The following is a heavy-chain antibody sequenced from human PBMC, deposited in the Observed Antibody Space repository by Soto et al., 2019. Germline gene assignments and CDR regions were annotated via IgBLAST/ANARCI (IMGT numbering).Heavy chain of an antibody. D-gene: IGHD4-17*01. Sequence: PSETLSLTCAVAGGSIRSSNWWSWVRQPPGKGLEWIGEIYHSGSTNYNPSLKSRVTISVDKSKNQFSLKLSSVTAEDTAVYYCARGRRYGGNHDASDMWGQGAMVTVSS. J-gene: IGHJ3*02. CDR2: IYHSGST. V-gene: IGHV4-4*02. CDR3: ARGRRYGGNHDASDM. CDR1: GGSIRSSNW.